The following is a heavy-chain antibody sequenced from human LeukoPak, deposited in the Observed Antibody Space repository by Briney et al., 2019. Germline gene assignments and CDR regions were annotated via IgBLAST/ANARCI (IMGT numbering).Heavy chain of an antibody. CDR2: IYSSGST. J-gene: IGHJ4*02. Sequence: SETLSLTCIVSGTSVNNYYWSWIRQPAGKGLEWIGRIYSSGSTNYNLSLTSRVSISVDKSKNQVSLKLESVTAADTAVHYCARERVGYDTSGRGPRFDSWGQGTLVTVSS. CDR3: ARERVGYDTSGRGPRFDS. D-gene: IGHD3-22*01. V-gene: IGHV4-4*07. CDR1: GTSVNNYY.